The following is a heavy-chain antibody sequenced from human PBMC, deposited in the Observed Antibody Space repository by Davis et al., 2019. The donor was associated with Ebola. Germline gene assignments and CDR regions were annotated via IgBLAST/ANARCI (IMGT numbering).Heavy chain of an antibody. Sequence: PSETLSLTCTVSGGSISSYYWSWIRQPPGKGLEWIGYIYYSGSTNYNPSLKSRVTISVDTSKNQFSLKLSSVTAADTAVYYCARVGPHYYYGMDVWGQGTTVTVSS. CDR2: IYYSGST. V-gene: IGHV4-59*01. CDR3: ARVGPHYYYGMDV. CDR1: GGSISSYY. J-gene: IGHJ6*02.